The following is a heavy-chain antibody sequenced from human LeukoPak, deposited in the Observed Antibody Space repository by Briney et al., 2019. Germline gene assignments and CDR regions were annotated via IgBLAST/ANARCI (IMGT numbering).Heavy chain of an antibody. CDR1: GFSFSIYW. V-gene: IGHV3-23*01. CDR3: EGLSVTG. Sequence: PGGSLRLSCAASGFSFSIYWMHWFRQAPGKGLVWVSAISGSGGSTYYADSVKGRFTISRDNSKNTLYLQMNSLRAEDTAVYYCEGLSVTGGGQGTLVTVSS. D-gene: IGHD4-17*01. J-gene: IGHJ4*02. CDR2: ISGSGGST.